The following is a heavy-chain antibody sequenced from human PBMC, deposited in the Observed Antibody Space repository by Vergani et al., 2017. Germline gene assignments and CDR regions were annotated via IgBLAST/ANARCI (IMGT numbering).Heavy chain of an antibody. CDR3: ARGDCSSTSCPFDY. D-gene: IGHD2-2*01. CDR1: GYTFTGYY. V-gene: IGHV1-2*02. J-gene: IGHJ4*02. CDR2: INPNSGGP. Sequence: QVQLVQSGAEVKKPGASVKVSCKASGYTFTGYYMHWVRQAPGQGLEWMGWINPNSGGPNYAQKFQGRVTMTRDSSISPAYMELSRLRSDDTAVYYCARGDCSSTSCPFDYWGQGTLVTVSS.